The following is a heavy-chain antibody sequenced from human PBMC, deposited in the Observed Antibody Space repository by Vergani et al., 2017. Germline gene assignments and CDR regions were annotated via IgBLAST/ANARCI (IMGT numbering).Heavy chain of an antibody. J-gene: IGHJ5*02. D-gene: IGHD2-2*01. V-gene: IGHV3-66*01. CDR1: GFTVSSNY. Sequence: EVQLVESGGGLVQPGGSLRLSCAASGFTVSSNYMSWVRQAPGKGLEWVSVIYSGGSTYYADSVKGRFTISRDNSKNTLYLQMNSLRAEDTAVYYCAKVSQGYHLLLENWFDPWGQGTLVTVSS. CDR3: AKVSQGYHLLLENWFDP. CDR2: IYSGGST.